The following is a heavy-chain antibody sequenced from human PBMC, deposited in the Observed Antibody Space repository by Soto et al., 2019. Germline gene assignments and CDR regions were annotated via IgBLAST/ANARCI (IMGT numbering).Heavy chain of an antibody. Sequence: SETLSLTCAVSGGSLSGHYWSWIRQPPGKGLEWIGEIDHSGSTNYNPSLESRVTISVDTSKNQFSLTLISVTAADTAVYYCARDRSSGWSVYYFDYWGQGTVVTVS. J-gene: IGHJ4*02. V-gene: IGHV4-34*01. CDR2: IDHSGST. CDR3: ARDRSSGWSVYYFDY. CDR1: GGSLSGHY. D-gene: IGHD6-19*01.